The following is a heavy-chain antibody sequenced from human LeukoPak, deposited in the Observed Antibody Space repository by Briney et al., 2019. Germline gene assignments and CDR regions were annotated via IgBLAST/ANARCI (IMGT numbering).Heavy chain of an antibody. D-gene: IGHD1-26*01. J-gene: IGHJ4*02. CDR3: ASPSSGSHNY. V-gene: IGHV4-39*01. CDR2: IFYTGST. CDR1: GGSISSSSYY. Sequence: SETLSLTCTVSGGSISSSSYYWAWIRQPPGKGLEWIGSIFYTGSTYYNPSLKSRVTISVDTSKNQFSLRLSSVTAADTAVYYCASPSSGSHNYWGQGTLVTVSS.